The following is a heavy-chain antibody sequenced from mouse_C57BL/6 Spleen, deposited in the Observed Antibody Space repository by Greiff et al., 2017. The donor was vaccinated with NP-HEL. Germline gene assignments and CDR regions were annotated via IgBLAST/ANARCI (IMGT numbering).Heavy chain of an antibody. V-gene: IGHV1-9*01. CDR1: GYTFTGYW. D-gene: IGHD2-4*01. CDR2: ILPGSGST. J-gene: IGHJ3*01. Sequence: VQLQQSGAELMKPGASVKLSCKATGYTFTGYWIEWVKQRPGHGLEWIGEILPGSGSTNYNEKFKGKATFTADTSSNTAYMQLSSLTTEDSAIYYFARPFYYDYDDAAWFAYWGQGTLVTVSA. CDR3: ARPFYYDYDDAAWFAY.